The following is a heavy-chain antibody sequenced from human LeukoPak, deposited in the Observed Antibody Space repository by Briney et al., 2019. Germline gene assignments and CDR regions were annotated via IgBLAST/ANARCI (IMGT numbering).Heavy chain of an antibody. D-gene: IGHD2-2*01. CDR1: GFTFSTYP. CDR3: ARADIVVVPAASFDY. V-gene: IGHV3-23*01. J-gene: IGHJ4*02. CDR2: ISNGGGTA. Sequence: PGGSLRLSCAASGFTFSTYPMSWVRQAPGKGLQWVSAISNGGGTAYYAESVKGRFTISRDNSKSTLYLQMNSLRDEDTAVYYCARADIVVVPAASFDYWGQGTLVTVSS.